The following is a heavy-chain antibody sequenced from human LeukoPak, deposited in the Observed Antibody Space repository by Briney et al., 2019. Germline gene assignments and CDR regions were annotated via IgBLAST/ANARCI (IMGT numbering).Heavy chain of an antibody. CDR1: GFTFSDYA. CDR2: ISASGIAT. CDR3: AKSSLPENYYYYGMDV. V-gene: IGHV3-23*01. J-gene: IGHJ6*02. Sequence: GGSLRLSCAASGFTFSDYALSWVRQAPGMGPECVSAISASGIATYYAESVKGRFSTSRDNSRSSLYLQMNSLRADDTAVYYCAKSSLPENYYYYGMDVRGQGTTVTVSS.